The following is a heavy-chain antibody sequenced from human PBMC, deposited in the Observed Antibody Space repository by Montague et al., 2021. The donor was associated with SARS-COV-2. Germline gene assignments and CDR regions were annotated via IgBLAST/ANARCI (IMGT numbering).Heavy chain of an antibody. CDR3: ARSYYDILTAYYTPFDY. V-gene: IGHV2-70*04. CDR1: GFSLSTSGMR. D-gene: IGHD3-9*01. J-gene: IGHJ4*02. CDR2: IDWDDDK. Sequence: PALVKPTQTLTLTRTFSGFSLSTSGMRASWIRQPPGKALEWLARIDWDDDKFYSTSLKTRLTTSKDTSKNQVVLTMTNMDPVDTATYYCARSYYDILTAYYTPFDYWGQGTLVTVSS.